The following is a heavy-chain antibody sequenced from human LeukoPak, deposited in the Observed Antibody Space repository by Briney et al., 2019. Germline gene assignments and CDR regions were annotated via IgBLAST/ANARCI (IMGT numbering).Heavy chain of an antibody. Sequence: GGSLRLSCAASGFTFSSYAMYWVRQAPGKGLEWVAIISYDGSDKYYADSVKGRVTISRDNSKNTLYLQTNSLRVEDTAVYYCARGKTAMVRNAFDIWGQGTMVTVSS. J-gene: IGHJ3*02. V-gene: IGHV3-30-3*01. CDR1: GFTFSSYA. CDR2: ISYDGSDK. CDR3: ARGKTAMVRNAFDI. D-gene: IGHD5-18*01.